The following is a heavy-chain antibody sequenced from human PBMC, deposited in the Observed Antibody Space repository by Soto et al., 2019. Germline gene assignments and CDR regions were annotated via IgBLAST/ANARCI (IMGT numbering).Heavy chain of an antibody. D-gene: IGHD3-10*01. Sequence: PGGSLRLSCAASGFTFSSYAMSWVRQAPGKGLEWVSAISGSGGSTYYADSVKGRFTISRDNPKNTLYLQMNSLRAEDTAVYYCATTGRFGNAYYYYGMDVWGQGTTVTVSS. CDR3: ATTGRFGNAYYYYGMDV. J-gene: IGHJ6*02. CDR1: GFTFSSYA. CDR2: ISGSGGST. V-gene: IGHV3-23*01.